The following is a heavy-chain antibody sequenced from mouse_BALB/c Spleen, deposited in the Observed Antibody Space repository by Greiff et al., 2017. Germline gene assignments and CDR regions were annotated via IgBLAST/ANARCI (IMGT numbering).Heavy chain of an antibody. D-gene: IGHD2-3*01. CDR1: GFTFSSFG. CDR2: ISSGSSTI. CDR3: ARYGYYGGFYAMDY. V-gene: IGHV5-17*02. J-gene: IGHJ4*01. Sequence: EVKLVESGGGLVQPGGSRKLSCAASGFTFSSFGMHWVRQAPEKGLEWVAYISSGSSTIYYADTVKGRFTISRDNPKNTLFLQMTSLRSEDTAMYYCARYGYYGGFYAMDYWGQGTSVTVSS.